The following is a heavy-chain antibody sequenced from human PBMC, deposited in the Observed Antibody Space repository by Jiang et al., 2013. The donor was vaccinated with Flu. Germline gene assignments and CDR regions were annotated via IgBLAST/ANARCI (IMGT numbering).Heavy chain of an antibody. CDR1: GGSITSYY. J-gene: IGHJ5*02. V-gene: IGHV4-59*01. Sequence: LLKPSETLSLTCTLSGGSITSYYWSWIRQSPGKGLEWIGYVYYSGTTNYNPSLKSRVTISVDTSKNQFSLKLRSVTPADTAVYYCARDASGGYNWFDPWGQGNPGHRLL. CDR2: VYYSGTT. D-gene: IGHD2-15*01. CDR3: ARDASGGYNWFDP.